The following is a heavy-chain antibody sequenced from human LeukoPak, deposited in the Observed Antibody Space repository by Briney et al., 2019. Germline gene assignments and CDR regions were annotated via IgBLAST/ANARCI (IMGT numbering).Heavy chain of an antibody. CDR2: IIPIFATS. CDR1: GGTFSNYA. CDR3: AREEGGY. V-gene: IGHV1-69*13. Sequence: ASVKVSCKASGGTFSNYALSWVRQAPGQGLEWMGGIIPIFATSNYAQRFQGRVTITADESTTTVYLELSSLRSEDTAVYYCAREEGGYWGQGTLVTVSS. J-gene: IGHJ4*02.